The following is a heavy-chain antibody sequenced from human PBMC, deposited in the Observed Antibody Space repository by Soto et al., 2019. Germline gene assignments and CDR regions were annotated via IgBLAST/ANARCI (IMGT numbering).Heavy chain of an antibody. Sequence: EVQLVESGGGLVQPGGSLRLSCAASGFTFSTYWMSWVRQAPGKGLEWVANIKTDESEKYYVDSVRGRFTTSRDNASNFFYLQMNSLTGEDTAVYYCTRDRYPFALDVWGLGTSVTVSS. CDR3: TRDRYPFALDV. CDR1: GFTFSTYW. V-gene: IGHV3-7*03. J-gene: IGHJ6*02. D-gene: IGHD1-26*01. CDR2: IKTDESEK.